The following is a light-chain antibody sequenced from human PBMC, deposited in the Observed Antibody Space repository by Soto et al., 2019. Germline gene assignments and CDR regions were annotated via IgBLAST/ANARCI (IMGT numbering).Light chain of an antibody. CDR1: QSISSW. V-gene: IGKV1-5*01. Sequence: DIHMTQSPSTLSASVVDRVTISCRASQSISSWLAWYQQKPGKAPNLLIYDASSLQSGVPSRFSGIGSGTEFTLTISSLQPDDFATYYCQQYSSHWTFGQGTKVDIK. CDR2: DAS. CDR3: QQYSSHWT. J-gene: IGKJ1*01.